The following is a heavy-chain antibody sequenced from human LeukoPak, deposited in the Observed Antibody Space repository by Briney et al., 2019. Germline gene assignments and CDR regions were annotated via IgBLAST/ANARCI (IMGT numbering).Heavy chain of an antibody. CDR1: GGTYT. J-gene: IGHJ3*02. CDR3: ARVYGDLDAFDI. V-gene: IGHV1-69*02. CDR2: IIPILGIA. D-gene: IGHD2/OR15-2a*01. Sequence: SVKVSCKASGGTYTISWVRQAPGQGLEWMGRIIPILGIANYAQKFQGRVTITADKSTSTAYMELSSLRSEDTAVYCCARVYGDLDAFDIWGQGTMVTVSS.